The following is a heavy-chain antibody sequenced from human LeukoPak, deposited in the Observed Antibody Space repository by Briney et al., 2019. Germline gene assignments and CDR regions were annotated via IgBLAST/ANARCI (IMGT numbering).Heavy chain of an antibody. J-gene: IGHJ3*02. CDR2: ISFDASSI. CDR1: GFNFSNFA. Sequence: PGGSLRLSCAASGFNFSNFAMHWVRQVPGRGLEWVAVISFDASSIYYADSVKGRFTISRDNSKNTLDLQMNSLRPEDTALYYCAKRAFDIWGQGTMVTVSS. V-gene: IGHV3-30-3*01. CDR3: AKRAFDI.